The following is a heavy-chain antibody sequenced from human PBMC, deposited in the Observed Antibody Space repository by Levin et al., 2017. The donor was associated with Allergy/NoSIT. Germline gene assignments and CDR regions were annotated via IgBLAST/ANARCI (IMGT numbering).Heavy chain of an antibody. CDR3: ATADVWGLIKNAFEY. CDR1: GFTFTNAW. V-gene: IGHV3-15*01. J-gene: IGHJ4*02. CDR2: IRSKTDGGIT. D-gene: IGHD3-10*02. Sequence: GGSLRLSCAASGFTFTNAWMNWVRQAPGKGLEWVARIRSKTDGGITEYAAPVKGRFTTSRDDSMNTVYLEMNSLKTEDTAVYYCATADVWGLIKNAFEYWGQGTLVTVSS.